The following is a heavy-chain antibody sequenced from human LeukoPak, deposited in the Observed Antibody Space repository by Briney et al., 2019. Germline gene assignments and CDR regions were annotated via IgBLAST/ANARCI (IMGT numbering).Heavy chain of an antibody. J-gene: IGHJ6*02. CDR1: GYTFTGYY. D-gene: IGHD7-27*01. V-gene: IGHV1-2*02. Sequence: VSVKVSCKASGYTFTGYYMHWVRQAPGQGLEWMGWINPNSGGTNYAQKFQGRVTMTRDTSISTAYMELSRLRSDDTAVYYCARCLGYYYYYYGMDVWGQGTTVTVSS. CDR3: ARCLGYYYYYYGMDV. CDR2: INPNSGGT.